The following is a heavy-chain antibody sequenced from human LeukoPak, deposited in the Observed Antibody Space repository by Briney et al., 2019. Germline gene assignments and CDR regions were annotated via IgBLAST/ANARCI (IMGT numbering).Heavy chain of an antibody. V-gene: IGHV3-23*01. D-gene: IGHD2-15*01. CDR2: ITSSGGST. CDR1: GFTFSTYT. CDR3: ATNMKRGSDV. J-gene: IGHJ3*01. Sequence: GGSLRLSCAASGFTFSTYTMTWVRQAPGKGLEWVSGITSSGGSTFYAGSVKGRFTISRDNSKNALYLQINSLRAEDTAVYYCATNMKRGSDVWGQGTMVTVSS.